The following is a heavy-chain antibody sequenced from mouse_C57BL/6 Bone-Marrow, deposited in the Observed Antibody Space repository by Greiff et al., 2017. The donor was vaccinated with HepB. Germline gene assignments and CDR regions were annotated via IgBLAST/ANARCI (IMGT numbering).Heavy chain of an antibody. J-gene: IGHJ1*03. CDR2: TFYSGIT. CDR3: ARAAISAGYFDV. Sequence: EVHLVESGPSLVRPSQTLSLTCTVTGFSINSDCYWIWIRQFPGNKLEYIGYTFYSGITYYNPSLESRTYITRDTSKNQFSLKLSAVTTEDTATYYGARAAISAGYFDVWGTGTTVTVSS. CDR1: GFSINSDCY. V-gene: IGHV3-3*01.